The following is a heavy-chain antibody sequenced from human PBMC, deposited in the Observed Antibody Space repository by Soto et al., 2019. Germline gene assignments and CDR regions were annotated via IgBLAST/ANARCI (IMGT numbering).Heavy chain of an antibody. D-gene: IGHD3-22*01. CDR1: GGSIPDSTYY. J-gene: IGHJ5*02. CDR2: IFYSGGT. CDR3: ARQASGYYYGWFDP. V-gene: IGHV4-39*01. Sequence: SETPSLTCTVSGGSIPDSTYYWAWIRQSPGKGLEWIGTIFYSGGTFYTPSLKSRVTMSVDTSSNQFSLKLSSVTAADTAVYYCARQASGYYYGWFDPWGQGTLVTVSS.